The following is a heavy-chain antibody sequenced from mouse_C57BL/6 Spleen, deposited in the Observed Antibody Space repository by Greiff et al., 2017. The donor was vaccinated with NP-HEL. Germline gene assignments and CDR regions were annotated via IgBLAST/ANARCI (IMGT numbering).Heavy chain of an antibody. D-gene: IGHD2-3*01. CDR1: GYEFSSSW. J-gene: IGHJ3*01. CDR3: ARSDGYYWFAY. V-gene: IGHV1-82*01. Sequence: VQLQQSGPELVKPGASVKISCKASGYEFSSSWMNWVKQRPGKGLEWIGRIYPGDGDTNYNGKFKGKATLTADKSSSTAYMQLSSLTSEDSAVYFCARSDGYYWFAYWGQGTLVTVSA. CDR2: IYPGDGDT.